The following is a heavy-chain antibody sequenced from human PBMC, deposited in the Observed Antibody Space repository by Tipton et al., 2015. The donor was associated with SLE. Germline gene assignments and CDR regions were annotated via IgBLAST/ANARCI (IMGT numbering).Heavy chain of an antibody. J-gene: IGHJ6*02. Sequence: QSGAEVKKPGASVKVSCKASGYTFTSYGISWVRQAPGQGLEWMGWINPNSGGTNYAQKFQGRVTMTRDTSISTAYMELSRLRSDDTAVYYCAAEPQVTDSSGYYYYYGMDVWGQGTTVTVSS. V-gene: IGHV1-2*02. CDR3: AAEPQVTDSSGYYYYYGMDV. CDR2: INPNSGGT. D-gene: IGHD3-22*01. CDR1: GYTFTSYG.